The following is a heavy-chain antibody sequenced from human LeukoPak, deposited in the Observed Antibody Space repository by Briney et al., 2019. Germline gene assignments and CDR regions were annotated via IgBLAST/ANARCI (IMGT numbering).Heavy chain of an antibody. CDR1: GGSISSGGYY. D-gene: IGHD6-19*01. V-gene: IGHV4-31*03. CDR3: AREAVAGTSDAFDI. Sequence: SETLSLTCTVSGGSISSGGYYWSWIRQHPGKGLEWIGYIYYSGSTYYNPSLKSRVTISVDTSKNQFPLKLSSVTAADTAVYYCAREAVAGTSDAFDIWGQGTMVTVSS. CDR2: IYYSGST. J-gene: IGHJ3*02.